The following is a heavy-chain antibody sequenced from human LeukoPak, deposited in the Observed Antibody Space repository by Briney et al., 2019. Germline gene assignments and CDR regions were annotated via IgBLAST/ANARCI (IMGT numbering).Heavy chain of an antibody. CDR3: AKDARRTSGWYFFDH. CDR2: IDYSGDTT. V-gene: IGHV3-23*01. J-gene: IGHJ4*02. Sequence: QPGGSLRLSCAASGFAFSRQAMGWVRQAPGKGLEWVSAIDYSGDTTYYADSVKGRFTISRDNSKNTLFLQTNSLRAEDTAVYYCAKDARRTSGWYFFDHWGQGTLVTVSS. D-gene: IGHD6-19*01. CDR1: GFAFSRQA.